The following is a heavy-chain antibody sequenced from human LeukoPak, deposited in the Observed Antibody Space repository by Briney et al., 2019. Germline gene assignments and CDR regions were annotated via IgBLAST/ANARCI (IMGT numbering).Heavy chain of an antibody. D-gene: IGHD3-22*01. V-gene: IGHV4-61*02. CDR2: IYTSGST. J-gene: IGHJ5*02. Sequence: SETLSLTCTVSGVSISSSNSYWGWIRQPAGKGLEWIGRIYTSGSTNYNPSLKSRVTISVDTSKNQFSLKLSSVTAADTAVYYCARDRKIDSSGYWSWFDPWGQGTLVTVSS. CDR3: ARDRKIDSSGYWSWFDP. CDR1: GVSISSSNSY.